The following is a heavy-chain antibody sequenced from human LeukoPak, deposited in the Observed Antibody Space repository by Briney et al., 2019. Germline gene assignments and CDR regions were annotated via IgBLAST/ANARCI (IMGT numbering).Heavy chain of an antibody. CDR2: INPNSGGT. J-gene: IGHJ6*03. CDR1: GYTFTGYY. CDR3: ASVFSYGSGSYFDYYYYMDV. V-gene: IGHV1-2*06. D-gene: IGHD3-10*01. Sequence: ASVKVSCKASGYTFTGYYMHWVRQATGQGLEWMGRINPNSGGTNYAQKFQGRVTMTRDTSISTAYMELSRLRSDDTAVYYCASVFSYGSGSYFDYYYYMDVWGKGTTVTVSS.